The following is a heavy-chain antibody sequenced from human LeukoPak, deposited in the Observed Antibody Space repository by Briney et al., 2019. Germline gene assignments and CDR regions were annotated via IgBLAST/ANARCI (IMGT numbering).Heavy chain of an antibody. CDR1: GGSISSSSYY. J-gene: IGHJ6*03. CDR2: IYTSGST. D-gene: IGHD3-9*01. CDR3: ARVGRYLDWLNYYYCYYMDV. V-gene: IGHV4-61*05. Sequence: SETLSLTCTVSGGSISSSSYYWGWIRQPPGKGLEWIGRIYTSGSTNYNPSLKSRVTMSVDTSKNQFSLKLSSVTAADTAAYYCARVGRYLDWLNYYYCYYMDVWGKGTTVTISS.